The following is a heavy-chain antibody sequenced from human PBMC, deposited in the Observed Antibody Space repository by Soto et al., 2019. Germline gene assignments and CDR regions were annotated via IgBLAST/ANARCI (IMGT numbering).Heavy chain of an antibody. Sequence: EVQLVESGGGLVQPGGSLRLSCAGSGFTFSNYWMHWVRQTPGKGLVWVARINTDGGTTSYADSVKGRVTISRDNAMNILYLPMTSLRVEDTAAYHCATQTGRGATNYWGQGTLVTVSS. J-gene: IGHJ4*02. V-gene: IGHV3-74*01. D-gene: IGHD1-26*01. CDR2: INTDGGTT. CDR3: ATQTGRGATNY. CDR1: GFTFSNYW.